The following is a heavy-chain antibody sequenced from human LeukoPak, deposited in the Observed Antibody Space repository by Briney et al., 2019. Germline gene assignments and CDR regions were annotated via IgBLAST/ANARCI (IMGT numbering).Heavy chain of an antibody. CDR3: ARETSQKGAHYMDV. J-gene: IGHJ6*03. Sequence: SETLSLICTVSGGSISSSSYYWGWIRQPPGKGLEWIGSIYYSGSTYYNPSLKSRVTISVDTSKNQFSLKLSSVTAADTAVYYCARETSQKGAHYMDVWGKGTTVTISS. CDR1: GGSISSSSYY. CDR2: IYYSGST. V-gene: IGHV4-39*07. D-gene: IGHD3-16*01.